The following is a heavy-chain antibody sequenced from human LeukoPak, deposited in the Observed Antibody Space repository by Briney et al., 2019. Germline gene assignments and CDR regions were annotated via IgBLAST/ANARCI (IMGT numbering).Heavy chain of an antibody. CDR2: ISGSGGST. J-gene: IGHJ6*03. V-gene: IGHV3-23*01. Sequence: GGSLRLSCAASGFTFSSYAMSWVRQAPGKGLEWVSAISGSGGSTYYADSVKGRFTISRDNSKNTLYLQMNSLRAEDTAVYYCARSNDNYYYYMDVWGKGTTVTVSS. CDR1: GFTFSSYA. D-gene: IGHD1-1*01. CDR3: ARSNDNYYYYMDV.